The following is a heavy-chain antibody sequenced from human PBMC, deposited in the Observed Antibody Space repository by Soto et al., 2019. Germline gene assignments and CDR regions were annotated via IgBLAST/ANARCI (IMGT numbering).Heavy chain of an antibody. CDR2: ISGSGGSA. V-gene: IGHV3-23*01. CDR1: GFTFSNYA. Sequence: PGGSLRLSCAASGFTFSNYAMRWVRQAPGKGLEWVSAISGSGGSAYYADSVKGRFSISRDNSKNTLYLQVNSLRVEDTAVYYCATGYYYHYGMDVWGQGTTVTVSS. CDR3: ATGYYYHYGMDV. J-gene: IGHJ6*02. D-gene: IGHD6-13*01.